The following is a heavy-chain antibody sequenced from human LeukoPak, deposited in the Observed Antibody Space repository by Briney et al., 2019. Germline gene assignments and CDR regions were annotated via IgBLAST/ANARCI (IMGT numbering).Heavy chain of an antibody. Sequence: SETLSLTCTVSGYSISSGYYWGWIRQPPGKGLEWLGSIYYSGSTYYNPSLESRVTISLDTSKNQFSLKLRSVTAADTAVYYCARVPGVSNWFDPWGQGTLVTVSS. D-gene: IGHD3-10*01. J-gene: IGHJ5*02. CDR1: GYSISSGYY. V-gene: IGHV4-38-2*02. CDR3: ARVPGVSNWFDP. CDR2: IYYSGST.